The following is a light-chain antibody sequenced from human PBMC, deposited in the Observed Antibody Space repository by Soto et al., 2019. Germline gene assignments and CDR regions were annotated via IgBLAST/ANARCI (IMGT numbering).Light chain of an antibody. CDR2: GAT. CDR3: QQYVTSPAIT. V-gene: IGKV3-20*01. J-gene: IGKJ5*01. CDR1: ESVGDY. Sequence: EIVLTQSPGALSLSPGERATLSCWASESVGDYLAWYQQKPGQAPRLLIYGATKRTSGTPDRFSGTGSETAFTLAISRLAPGHFAVYYCQQYVTSPAITFGQGTRLEIK.